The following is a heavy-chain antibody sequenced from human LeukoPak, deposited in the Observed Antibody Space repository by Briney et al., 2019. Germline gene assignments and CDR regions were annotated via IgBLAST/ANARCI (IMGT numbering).Heavy chain of an antibody. D-gene: IGHD2-2*02. Sequence: ASVKVSCKAAGYTFTGYYMHWVRQAPGQGLEWMGWINPNSGGTNYAQKFQGRVTMTRDTSISTAYMELSRLRSDDTAVYYCARVGRYCSSTSRYIAYWGQGTLVTVSS. V-gene: IGHV1-2*02. CDR2: INPNSGGT. J-gene: IGHJ4*02. CDR3: ARVGRYCSSTSRYIAY. CDR1: GYTFTGYY.